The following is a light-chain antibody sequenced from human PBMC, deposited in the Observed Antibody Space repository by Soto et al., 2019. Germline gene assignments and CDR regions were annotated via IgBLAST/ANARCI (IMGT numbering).Light chain of an antibody. Sequence: QSVLTQPPSASGTPGQRVTISCSGSSSNIGSNYVSWYQQLPGTPPKHLIYDNNKRPSGIPDRFSGSKSGTSGTLDITGLQTGDEADYYCATWDGSLPAEVFGGGTKLTVL. V-gene: IGLV1-51*01. CDR2: DNN. CDR1: SSNIGSNY. CDR3: ATWDGSLPAEV. J-gene: IGLJ2*01.